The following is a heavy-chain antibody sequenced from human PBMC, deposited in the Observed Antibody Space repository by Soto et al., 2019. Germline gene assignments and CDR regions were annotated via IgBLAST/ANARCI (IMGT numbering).Heavy chain of an antibody. Sequence: GGSLRLSCAASGFTFSSYAMSWVRQAPGKGLEWVSGIIGSGATTYYADSVKGRFTISRDNSKNTLYLQMNSLRAEDTAVYYCAKYYQVLIIEYFDYWGQGTLVTVSS. CDR2: IIGSGATT. J-gene: IGHJ4*02. CDR3: AKYYQVLIIEYFDY. D-gene: IGHD3-10*01. V-gene: IGHV3-23*01. CDR1: GFTFSSYA.